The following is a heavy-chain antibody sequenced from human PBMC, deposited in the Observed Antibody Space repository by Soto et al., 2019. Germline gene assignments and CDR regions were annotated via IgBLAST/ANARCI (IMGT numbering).Heavy chain of an antibody. CDR3: ARHSNRSYSTYYFDY. Sequence: SETLSLTCTVSGGSISSYYWSWIRQPPGKGLEWIGYIYYSGSTNYNPSLKSRVTISVDTSKNQFSLKLSSVTAADTAVYYCARHSNRSYSTYYFDYWGQGTLVTVSS. J-gene: IGHJ4*02. CDR1: GGSISSYY. D-gene: IGHD6-13*01. CDR2: IYYSGST. V-gene: IGHV4-59*08.